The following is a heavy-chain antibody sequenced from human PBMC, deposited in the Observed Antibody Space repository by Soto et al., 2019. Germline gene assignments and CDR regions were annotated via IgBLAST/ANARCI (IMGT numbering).Heavy chain of an antibody. CDR1: GYTFTCYY. D-gene: IGHD1-1*01. CDR3: ARVSGLDFYGMDV. CDR2: INPNSGGT. Sequence: ASVKVSCKASGYTFTCYYMHWVRQAPGQGLEWMGWINPNSGGTNYAQKFQGWVTMTRDTSISTAYMELSRLRSDDTAVYYCARVSGLDFYGMDVWGQGTTVTVS. V-gene: IGHV1-2*04. J-gene: IGHJ6*02.